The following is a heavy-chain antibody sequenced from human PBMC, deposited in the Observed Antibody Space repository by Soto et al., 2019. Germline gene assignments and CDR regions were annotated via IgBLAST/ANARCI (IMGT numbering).Heavy chain of an antibody. D-gene: IGHD5-12*01. CDR1: GFTFDDYA. CDR3: AKGLSGYVSSWFDP. J-gene: IGHJ5*02. V-gene: IGHV3-9*01. CDR2: ISWKSGSI. Sequence: GGSLRLSCAASGFTFDDYAMHWVRQAPGKGLEWVSGISWKSGSIGYADSVKGRFTISRDNAKNSLYLQMNSLRAEDTALYYCAKGLSGYVSSWFDPWGQGTLVTVSS.